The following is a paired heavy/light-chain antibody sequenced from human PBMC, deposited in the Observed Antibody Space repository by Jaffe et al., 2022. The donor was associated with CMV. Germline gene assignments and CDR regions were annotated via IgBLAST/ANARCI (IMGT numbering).Heavy chain of an antibody. V-gene: IGHV3-23*01. CDR2: LTGNGYLT. CDR1: GFDFSTYT. Sequence: EVQLLESGGKLVRPGGSLRLSCAASGFDFSTYTMNWVRQAPGKGLEWVSALTGNGYLTYYADSVKGRFTISRDNSQDTLYLELSSLRSEDTAVYYCAKPTWNGNAFEVWGQGTMVAVSS. CDR3: AKPTWNGNAFEV. D-gene: IGHD1-1*01. J-gene: IGHJ3*01.
Light chain of an antibody. V-gene: IGKV3-20*01. J-gene: IGKJ2*01. CDR3: QQYGGSPFKYT. CDR1: QSVSSNY. Sequence: EIVVTQSPGTLSLSPGERATLSCRASQSVSSNYLAWYQQKPGQAPRLLIYGASTRATGIPDRFSGSGSGTDFTLTITSLDPEDFAVYYCQQYGGSPFKYTFGQGTKLQIK. CDR2: GAS.